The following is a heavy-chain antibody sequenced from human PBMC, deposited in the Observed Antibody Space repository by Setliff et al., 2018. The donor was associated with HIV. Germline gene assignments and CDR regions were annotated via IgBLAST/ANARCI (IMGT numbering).Heavy chain of an antibody. Sequence: PGGSLRLSCSVSIFGFSDYTMHWVRQAPGKGLKFVSAISNNGETTYYADAVRGRFTISRDNSKNELYLQRSSLRAEDTAVYLCARGPDCSGGSCYLGFDYWGQGTRVTVSS. D-gene: IGHD2-15*01. CDR2: ISNNGETT. CDR1: IFGFSDYT. CDR3: ARGPDCSGGSCYLGFDY. V-gene: IGHV3-64*03. J-gene: IGHJ4*02.